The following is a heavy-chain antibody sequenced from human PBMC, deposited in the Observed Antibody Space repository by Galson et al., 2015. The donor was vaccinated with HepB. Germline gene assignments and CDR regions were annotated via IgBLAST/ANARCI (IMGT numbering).Heavy chain of an antibody. J-gene: IGHJ5*02. D-gene: IGHD5-12*01. V-gene: IGHV1-24*01. CDR1: GYTLTELS. Sequence: SVKVSCKVSGYTLTELSMHWVRQAPGKGLEWMGGFDPEDGETIYAQKFQGRVTMTEDTSTDTAYMELSSLRSEDTAVYYCATDLVFVDIVATNPGAAWGQGTLVTVSS. CDR3: ATDLVFVDIVATNPGAA. CDR2: FDPEDGET.